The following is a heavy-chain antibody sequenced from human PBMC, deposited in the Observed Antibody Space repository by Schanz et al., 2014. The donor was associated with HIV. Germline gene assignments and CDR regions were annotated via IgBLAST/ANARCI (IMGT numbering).Heavy chain of an antibody. CDR3: ARDGLSSRGWFDP. CDR2: ISGSGGST. CDR1: GFTFSSYS. J-gene: IGHJ5*02. V-gene: IGHV3-23*01. D-gene: IGHD1-26*01. Sequence: EVQLLESGGGLVQRGGSVRLSCAASGFTFSSYSMNWVRQAPGKGLEWVSAISGSGGSTYYTDSVKGRFTISRDNSKNTLYLQMNSLRVEDTAVYYCARDGLSSRGWFDPWGQGTLVTVSS.